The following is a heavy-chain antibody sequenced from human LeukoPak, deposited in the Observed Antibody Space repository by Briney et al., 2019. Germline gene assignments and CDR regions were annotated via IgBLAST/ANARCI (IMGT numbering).Heavy chain of an antibody. CDR3: AREGVTIFGVVTF. D-gene: IGHD3-3*01. CDR2: ISSCSSYI. Sequence: SGRSWRLSCAASGFPFSSSSMNWVRQASGKGLVWVSSISSCSSYIYYADSVKGRFTISRDNAKNSLYLQMNSLRAEDTAVYYCAREGVTIFGVVTFWGQGTLVTVSS. CDR1: GFPFSSSS. J-gene: IGHJ4*02. V-gene: IGHV3-21*01.